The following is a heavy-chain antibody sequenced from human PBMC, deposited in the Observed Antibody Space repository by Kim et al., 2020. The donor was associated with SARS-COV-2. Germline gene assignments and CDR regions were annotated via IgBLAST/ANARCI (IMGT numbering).Heavy chain of an antibody. V-gene: IGHV3-11*01. Sequence: GGSLRLSCAASGFTFSDYYMSWIRQAPGKGLEWVSYISSSGSTIYYADSVKGRFTISRDNAKNSLYLQMNSLRAEDTAVYYCARDRPKYSSSWYQHNWFDPWGQGTLVTVSS. CDR1: GFTFSDYY. CDR3: ARDRPKYSSSWYQHNWFDP. J-gene: IGHJ5*02. CDR2: ISSSGSTI. D-gene: IGHD6-13*01.